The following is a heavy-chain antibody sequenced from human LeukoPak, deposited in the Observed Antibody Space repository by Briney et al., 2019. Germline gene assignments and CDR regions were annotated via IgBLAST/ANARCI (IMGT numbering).Heavy chain of an antibody. CDR1: GGSISSYY. CDR2: IYNSGST. J-gene: IGHJ4*02. Sequence: SETLSLTCTVSGGSISSYYWSWIRQPAGKGLEWIGRIYNSGSTNYNTNYNLSLTSRVTVSVDTSKNQFSLKLNSVSAADTAVYFCARAIWYGSGTTAFDYWGQGTLVTVSP. D-gene: IGHD3-10*01. CDR3: ARAIWYGSGTTAFDY. V-gene: IGHV4-4*07.